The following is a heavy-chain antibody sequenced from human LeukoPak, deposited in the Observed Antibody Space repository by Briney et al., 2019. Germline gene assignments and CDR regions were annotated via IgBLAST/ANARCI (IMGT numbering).Heavy chain of an antibody. CDR1: GFTFSSYG. CDR3: AKDLTIFGVVSRNYYGMDV. D-gene: IGHD3-3*01. CDR2: ISYDGSNK. V-gene: IGHV3-30*18. Sequence: GGSLRLSCAASGFTFSSYGMHWVRQAPGKGLEWVAVISYDGSNKYYADSVKGRFTIPRDNSKNTLYLQMNSLRAEDTAVYYCAKDLTIFGVVSRNYYGMDVWGQGTTVTVSS. J-gene: IGHJ6*02.